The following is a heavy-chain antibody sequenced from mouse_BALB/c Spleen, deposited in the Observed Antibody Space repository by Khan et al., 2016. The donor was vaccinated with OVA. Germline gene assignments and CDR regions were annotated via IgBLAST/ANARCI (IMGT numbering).Heavy chain of an antibody. D-gene: IGHD2-4*01. Sequence: EVQLQESGPDLVEPSQSLSLTCTVTGFSITSDYCWHWIRQFPGNKLEWLGYMHFSGRTNYNPSLKSRISITRDSSRNQFFLQLNSVTTEDSATYYCSIFDYDGIDHWGQGTTLTVSS. CDR3: SIFDYDGIDH. J-gene: IGHJ2*01. CDR1: GFSITSDYC. V-gene: IGHV3-1*02. CDR2: MHFSGRT.